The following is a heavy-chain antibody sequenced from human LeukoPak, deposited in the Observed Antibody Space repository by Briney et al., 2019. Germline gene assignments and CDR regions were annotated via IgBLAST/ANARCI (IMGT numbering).Heavy chain of an antibody. CDR3: ARIISSGWNYYMDV. V-gene: IGHV4-59*08. J-gene: IGHJ6*03. D-gene: IGHD6-19*01. CDR1: GGSISSYY. CDR2: IYYSGST. Sequence: PSETLSLTCTVSGGSISSYYWSWIRQPPGKGLEWIGYIYYSGSTNYNPSLKSRVTISVDTSKNQFSLKLSSVTAADTAVYYCARIISSGWNYYMDVWGKGTTVTISS.